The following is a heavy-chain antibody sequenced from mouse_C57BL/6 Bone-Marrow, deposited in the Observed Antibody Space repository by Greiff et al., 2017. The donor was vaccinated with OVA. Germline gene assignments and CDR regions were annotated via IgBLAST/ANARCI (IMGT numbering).Heavy chain of an antibody. Sequence: QVQLKQSGAELARPGASVKLSCKASGYTFTSYGISWVKQRTGQGLEWIGEIYPRSGNTYYNEKFKGKATLTADKSSSTAYMELRSLTSEDSAVYFCASPLYYGNSFAYWGQGTLVTVSA. D-gene: IGHD2-1*01. CDR2: IYPRSGNT. CDR1: GYTFTSYG. J-gene: IGHJ3*01. CDR3: ASPLYYGNSFAY. V-gene: IGHV1-81*01.